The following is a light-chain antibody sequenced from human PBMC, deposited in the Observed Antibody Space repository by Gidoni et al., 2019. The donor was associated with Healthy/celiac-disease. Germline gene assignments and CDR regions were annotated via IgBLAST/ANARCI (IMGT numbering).Light chain of an antibody. CDR1: QGIRHD. CDR2: AAS. J-gene: IGKJ3*01. Sequence: DIQMTQSPSSLSASVGDRVTITCRASQGIRHDLGWYQQKPGKAPKRLIYAASSLQSGVPSRFSGSGSGTEFTLTIGSLQPEDFATYYCLQHNSYPRFTFGPGTKVDIK. V-gene: IGKV1-17*01. CDR3: LQHNSYPRFT.